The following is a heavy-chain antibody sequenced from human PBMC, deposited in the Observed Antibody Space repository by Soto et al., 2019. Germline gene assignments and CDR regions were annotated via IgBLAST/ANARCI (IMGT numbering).Heavy chain of an antibody. J-gene: IGHJ5*02. V-gene: IGHV3-73*01. CDR3: TRQEYCSSTSCYYNWFDP. CDR2: IRSKANSYAT. D-gene: IGHD2-2*01. Sequence: LRLSCAASGFTFSGSAMHWVRQASGKGLEWVGRIRSKANSYATAYAASVKGRFTISRDDSKNTAYLQMNSLKTEDTAVYYCTRQEYCSSTSCYYNWFDPWGQGTLVTVSS. CDR1: GFTFSGSA.